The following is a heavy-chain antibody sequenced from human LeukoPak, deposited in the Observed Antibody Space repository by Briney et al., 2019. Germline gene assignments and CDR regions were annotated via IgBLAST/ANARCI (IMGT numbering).Heavy chain of an antibody. CDR2: IYYSGST. V-gene: IGHV4-39*01. CDR1: GGSISSSSYY. Sequence: SETLSLTCTVSGGSISSSSYYWGWIRQPPGKGLEWIGSIYYSGSTYYNPSLKSRVTMSVDTSKNQFSLKLSSVTAADTAVYYCARHGLRNIVVVPAALQAFDIWGQGTMATVSS. CDR3: ARHGLRNIVVVPAALQAFDI. J-gene: IGHJ3*02. D-gene: IGHD2-2*01.